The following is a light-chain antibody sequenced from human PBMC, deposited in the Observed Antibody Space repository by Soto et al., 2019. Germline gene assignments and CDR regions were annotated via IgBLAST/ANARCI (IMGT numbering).Light chain of an antibody. Sequence: LTQPPSASGSPGQSVTISCTGTSSDVGAYTYVSWYQQHPGKAPKLMIYGVTGRPSGVPDRFSGSKSGNTASLTVSGLQTEDEAYYYCSSYAGSNNYVFGTGTKVTVL. J-gene: IGLJ1*01. CDR1: SSDVGAYTY. V-gene: IGLV2-8*01. CDR3: SSYAGSNNYV. CDR2: GVT.